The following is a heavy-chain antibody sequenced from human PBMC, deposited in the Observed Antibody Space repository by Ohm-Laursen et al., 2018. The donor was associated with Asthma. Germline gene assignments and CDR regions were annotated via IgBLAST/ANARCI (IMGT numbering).Heavy chain of an antibody. CDR3: AKDYNPYYYGSGSYLPPSYYYYGMDV. V-gene: IGHV3-9*01. D-gene: IGHD3-10*01. Sequence: SLRLSCSGSGFTFDDYAMHWVRQAPGKGLEWVSGISWNSGSIGYADSVKGRFTISRDNAKNSLYLQMNSLRAEDTALYYCAKDYNPYYYGSGSYLPPSYYYYGMDVWGQGTTVTVSS. CDR1: GFTFDDYA. J-gene: IGHJ6*02. CDR2: ISWNSGSI.